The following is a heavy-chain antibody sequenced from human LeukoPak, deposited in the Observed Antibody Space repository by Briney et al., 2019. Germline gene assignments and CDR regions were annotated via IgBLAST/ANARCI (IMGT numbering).Heavy chain of an antibody. V-gene: IGHV3-7*01. J-gene: IGHJ4*02. Sequence: PGGSLRLPCVVSGFTFSSYWMSWVRQAPGKGLEWVANIKQDGSEKYYVDSVKGRFTMSRDNAKNSLYLQMNSLRAEDTAVYYCARVQWELRGVGSYFEYWGQRALVTVSS. CDR3: ARVQWELRGVGSYFEY. D-gene: IGHD1-26*01. CDR2: IKQDGSEK. CDR1: GFTFSSYW.